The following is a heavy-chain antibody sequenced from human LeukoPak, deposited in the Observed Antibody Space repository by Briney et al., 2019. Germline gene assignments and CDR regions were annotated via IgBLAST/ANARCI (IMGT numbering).Heavy chain of an antibody. J-gene: IGHJ4*02. CDR2: ISASGDTI. CDR3: ARDPSWEILSYFDY. V-gene: IGHV3-11*04. Sequence: GGSLRLSRAASGFTSRNYYMTWIRQAPGKGLEWVSYISASGDTIYYGDSVRGRFTISRDNAKNSLYLDMNTLKAEDTAVYYCARDPSWEILSYFDYWGQGTLVTVSS. CDR1: GFTSRNYY. D-gene: IGHD1-26*01.